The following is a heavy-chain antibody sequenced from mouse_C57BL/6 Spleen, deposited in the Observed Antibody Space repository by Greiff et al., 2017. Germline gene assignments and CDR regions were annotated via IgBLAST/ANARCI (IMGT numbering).Heavy chain of an antibody. CDR2: IRNKANGYTT. Sequence: EVQVVDSGGGLVQPGGSLSLSCAASGFTFTDYYMSWVRQPPGKALEWLGFIRNKANGYTTEYSASVKGRFTISRDNSQSILYLQMNALRAEDSATYYCARSLGLDYWGQGTTLTVSS. J-gene: IGHJ2*01. CDR1: GFTFTDYY. CDR3: ARSLGLDY. V-gene: IGHV7-3*01. D-gene: IGHD4-1*01.